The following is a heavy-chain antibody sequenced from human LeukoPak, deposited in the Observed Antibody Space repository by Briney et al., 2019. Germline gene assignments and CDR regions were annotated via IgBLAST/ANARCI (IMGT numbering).Heavy chain of an antibody. CDR2: ISGSGGST. CDR1: GFTFSSYA. V-gene: IGHV3-23*01. Sequence: GGSLRLSCAASGFTFSSYAMSWVRQAPGKGLEWVSAISGSGGSTYYADSVKGRFTISRDNSKNTLYLQMNGLRAEDTAVYYCAKGLLPRGVIPGGYFDYWGQGTLVTVSS. D-gene: IGHD3-10*01. CDR3: AKGLLPRGVIPGGYFDY. J-gene: IGHJ4*02.